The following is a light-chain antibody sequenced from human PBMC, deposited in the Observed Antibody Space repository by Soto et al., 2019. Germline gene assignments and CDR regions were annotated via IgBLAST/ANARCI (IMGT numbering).Light chain of an antibody. CDR1: QSVSSN. J-gene: IGKJ3*01. Sequence: EVVMTQSPATLSVSPGERATLSCRASQSVSSNLAWYQQKPGQSARLLIYGTSTRATGIPARFSGSGSGTEFTLTISSLQSEDFAVYYCQQYSNWPTFGPGTKVDIK. CDR2: GTS. CDR3: QQYSNWPT. V-gene: IGKV3-15*01.